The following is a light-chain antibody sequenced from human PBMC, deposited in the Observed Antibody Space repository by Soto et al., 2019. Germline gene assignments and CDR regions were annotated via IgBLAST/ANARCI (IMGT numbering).Light chain of an antibody. V-gene: IGLV1-44*01. CDR2: SNN. CDR3: AAWDDSLAGSYV. J-gene: IGLJ1*01. Sequence: QSVLTQPPSASGTPGQRVTISCSGSSSNIGSNTVNWYQQLPGTAPKLLIYSNNQRPSGVPDRFSGSKSGTSASLAISGLQSEDEADYYCAAWDDSLAGSYVFGTGTKLTVL. CDR1: SSNIGSNT.